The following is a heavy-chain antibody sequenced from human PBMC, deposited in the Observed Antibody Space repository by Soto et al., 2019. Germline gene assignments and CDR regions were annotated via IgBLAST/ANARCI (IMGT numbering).Heavy chain of an antibody. CDR2: INDYGTTI. D-gene: IGHD1-1*01. V-gene: IGHV3-74*01. J-gene: IGHJ4*02. Sequence: PGVSLRLSCAASGFPLRSYWMHWVRQAPGTGLVWVSRINDYGTTINYAESVEGRFTISRDDAKSEVYLQMNNLRAEDTAVHYCARGGLEHFDDRGQGALFTLAA. CDR3: ARGGLEHFDD. CDR1: GFPLRSYW.